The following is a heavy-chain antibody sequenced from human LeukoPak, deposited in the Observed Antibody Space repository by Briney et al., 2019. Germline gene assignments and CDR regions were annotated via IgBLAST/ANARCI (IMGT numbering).Heavy chain of an antibody. D-gene: IGHD2-2*02. J-gene: IGHJ6*02. CDR1: GXIXXXXX. V-gene: IGHV3-9*01. Sequence: GGSXRLSCAASGXIXXXXXMHWXXQAPGXXXEXXXXXXXNXGTIGYADSVKGRFTISRDNAKNSLYLQMNGLRVEDTALYYCARDLGSLPAAIGYYYYHMDVWGQGTTVTVSS. CDR2: XXXNXGTI. CDR3: ARDLGSLPAAIGYYYYHMDV.